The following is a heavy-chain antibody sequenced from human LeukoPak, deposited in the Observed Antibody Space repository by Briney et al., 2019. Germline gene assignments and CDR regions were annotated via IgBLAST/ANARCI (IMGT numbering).Heavy chain of an antibody. Sequence: GGSLRLSCAASGFTFSSYGMHWVRQAPGKGLEWVAVVWYDGNDKYYADSVKGRFTISRGNSKNTVYLQMNSLRAEDTAVYSCARPSGSGSPHHNWFDPWGQGTLVTVSS. V-gene: IGHV3-33*01. J-gene: IGHJ5*02. CDR1: GFTFSSYG. CDR2: VWYDGNDK. D-gene: IGHD3-22*01. CDR3: ARPSGSGSPHHNWFDP.